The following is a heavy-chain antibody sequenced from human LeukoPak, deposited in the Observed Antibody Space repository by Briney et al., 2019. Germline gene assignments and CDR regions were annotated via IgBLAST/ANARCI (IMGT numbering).Heavy chain of an antibody. J-gene: IGHJ6*02. CDR1: GFTFDDYT. CDR3: AKEVYRQQLAWWGYLGHYGMDV. V-gene: IGHV3-43*01. D-gene: IGHD6-13*01. CDR2: ISWDGGST. Sequence: HPGGSLRLSCAASGFTFDDYTMHWVRQAPGKGLEWVSLISWDGGSTYYADSVKGRFTISRDNSKNSLYLQMNSLRTEDTALYYCAKEVYRQQLAWWGYLGHYGMDVWGQGTTVTVSS.